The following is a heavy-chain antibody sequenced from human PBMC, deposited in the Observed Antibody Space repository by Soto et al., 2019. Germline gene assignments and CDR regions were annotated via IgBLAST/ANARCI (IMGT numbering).Heavy chain of an antibody. D-gene: IGHD4-17*01. Sequence: QVQLVESGGGVVQPGRSLRLSCAASGFTFSSYGMHWVRQAPGKGLEWVAVIWYDGSNKYYADSVKGRFTISRDNSKNTLDLQMNSLRAEDTAVYYCARDRYGDSGMDVWCQGTTVTVSS. CDR2: IWYDGSNK. CDR1: GFTFSSYG. J-gene: IGHJ6*02. V-gene: IGHV3-33*01. CDR3: ARDRYGDSGMDV.